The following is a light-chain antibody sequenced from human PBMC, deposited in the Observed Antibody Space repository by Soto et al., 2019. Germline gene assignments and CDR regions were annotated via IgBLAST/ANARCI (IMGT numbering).Light chain of an antibody. J-gene: IGKJ4*01. CDR2: GAS. Sequence: AIQLTQSPSSLSASIGDRVTIACRASQGIISYLVWYQQKPGKAPKLLIHGASSLESGVPSRFSGSGSGTDFTLTISSLQHEDFATYSCQQVKSYPFTLGGGTKVDIK. V-gene: IGKV1-13*02. CDR3: QQVKSYPFT. CDR1: QGIISY.